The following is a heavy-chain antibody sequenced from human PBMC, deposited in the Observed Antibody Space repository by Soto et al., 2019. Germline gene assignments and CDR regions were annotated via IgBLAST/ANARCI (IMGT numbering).Heavy chain of an antibody. CDR1: GYTFTSYG. D-gene: IGHD3-22*01. Sequence: ASVKVSCKASGYTFTSYGISWVRQAPGQGLEWMGWISAFNGNTYYAQKLQGRVTMTTDTSTSTAYMELRSLRSDDTAVYYCARDFDYYDSSGYPPHFDYWGQGTLVTVSS. CDR3: ARDFDYYDSSGYPPHFDY. J-gene: IGHJ4*02. CDR2: ISAFNGNT. V-gene: IGHV1-18*01.